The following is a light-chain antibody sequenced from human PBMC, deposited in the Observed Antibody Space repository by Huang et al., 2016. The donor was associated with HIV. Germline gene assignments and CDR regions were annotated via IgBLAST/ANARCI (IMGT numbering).Light chain of an antibody. CDR3: MQALQTLRT. CDR1: QSLLHSNGYNY. CDR2: LGS. J-gene: IGKJ1*01. V-gene: IGKV2-28*01. Sequence: DIVMTQSPLSLPVTPGEPASISCRSSQSLLHSNGYNYLDWYLQKPGQSPQLLIYLGSNRAPGVPDRFSGRGSGTDFTLTISRVEAEDVGLYYCMQALQTLRTFGQGTKVEIK.